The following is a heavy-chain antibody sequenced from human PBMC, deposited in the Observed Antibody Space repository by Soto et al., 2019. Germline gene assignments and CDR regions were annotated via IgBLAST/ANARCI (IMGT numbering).Heavy chain of an antibody. CDR2: IGTAGDT. CDR1: GFTFSSYD. Sequence: QAGGSLRLSCAASGFTFSSYDMHWVRQATGKGLEWVSAIGTAGDTYYPGSVKGRFTISRENAKNSLYLQMDSLRAEDTAVYYCARDGITMIRGITVFDFWGQGTLVTVSS. J-gene: IGHJ4*02. D-gene: IGHD3-10*01. V-gene: IGHV3-13*01. CDR3: ARDGITMIRGITVFDF.